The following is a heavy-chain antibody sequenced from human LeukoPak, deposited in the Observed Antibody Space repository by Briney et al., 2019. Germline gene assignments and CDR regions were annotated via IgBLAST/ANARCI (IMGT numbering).Heavy chain of an antibody. J-gene: IGHJ4*02. CDR2: ISAYNGNT. CDR1: GYTFTSYG. V-gene: IGHV1-18*01. CDR3: ARAREGYYVSSGYANFEY. Sequence: ASVKLSCKASGYTFTSYGISWVRQAPGQGLEWMGWISAYNGNTNYAQKLQGRVTITKDTSTSTPYMELRSLRSDDTAVYYCARAREGYYVSSGYANFEYSGAGTLVTVSS. D-gene: IGHD3-22*01.